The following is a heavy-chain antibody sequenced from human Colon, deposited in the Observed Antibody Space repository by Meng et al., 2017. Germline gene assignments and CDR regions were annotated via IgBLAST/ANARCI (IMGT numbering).Heavy chain of an antibody. D-gene: IGHD3-10*01. Sequence: GESLKISCAASGFTVSSLWMSWVRQAPGQGLEWVANINQDGTKTYYVDSVKGRFTIPRDNAKNSLYLQLNSLRAEDTPVYYCASAETVRGAAVGYWGQGTLVTVSS. J-gene: IGHJ4*02. CDR2: INQDGTKT. CDR3: ASAETVRGAAVGY. V-gene: IGHV3-7*01. CDR1: GFTVSSLW.